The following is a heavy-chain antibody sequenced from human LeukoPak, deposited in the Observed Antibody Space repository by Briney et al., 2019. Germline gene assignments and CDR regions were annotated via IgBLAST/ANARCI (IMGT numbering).Heavy chain of an antibody. J-gene: IGHJ3*02. V-gene: IGHV5-51*01. CDR3: ASSAPDCSGGSCYSDSYDSSTNDAFDI. D-gene: IGHD2-15*01. CDR2: IYPGDSDT. CDR1: GYSFTSYW. Sequence: GESLKISCKGSGYSFTSYWIGWVRQMPGEGLEWMGIIYPGDSDTRYSPSFQGQVTISADKSISTAYLQWSSLKASDTAMYYCASSAPDCSGGSCYSDSYDSSTNDAFDIWGQGPMVTVSS.